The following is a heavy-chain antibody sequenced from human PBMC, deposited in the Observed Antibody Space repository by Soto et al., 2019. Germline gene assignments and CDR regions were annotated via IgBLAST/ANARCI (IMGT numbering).Heavy chain of an antibody. V-gene: IGHV4-39*01. J-gene: IGHJ6*04. D-gene: IGHD2-15*01. Sequence: PSETLSLTCSIGGGSIILGYITLASICQHQGKGLEWIGSIYYSGSTYYTPSLKSRDTRFLDTANPQSSLKLSSVTAADTAVYCCARLDRRDIYAMDVWGEGTTVTDSS. CDR2: IYYSGST. CDR3: ARLDRRDIYAMDV. CDR1: GGSIILGYIT.